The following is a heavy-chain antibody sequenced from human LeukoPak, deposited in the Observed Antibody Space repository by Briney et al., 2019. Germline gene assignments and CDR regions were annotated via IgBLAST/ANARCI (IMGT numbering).Heavy chain of an antibody. CDR3: ARVRGDYYYMDV. D-gene: IGHD3-10*01. CDR2: IYHSGST. J-gene: IGHJ6*03. V-gene: IGHV4-4*02. CDR1: GGSISSSNW. Sequence: SGTLSLTCAVSGGSISSSNWWSWVRQPPGKGLEWIGEIYHSGSTNYNPSLKSRVTISVDTSKNQFSLKLSSVTAADTAVYYCARVRGDYYYMDVWGKGTTVTVSS.